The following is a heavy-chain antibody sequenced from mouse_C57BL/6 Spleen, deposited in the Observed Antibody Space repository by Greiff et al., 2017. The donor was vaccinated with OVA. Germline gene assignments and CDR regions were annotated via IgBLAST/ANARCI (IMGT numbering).Heavy chain of an antibody. CDR2: INPNYGTT. J-gene: IGHJ4*01. CDR3: SREGDGNYGGALDY. V-gene: IGHV1-39*01. CDR1: GYSFTDYN. Sequence: EVQLQQSGPELVKPGASVKISCKASGYSFTDYNMNWVKQSNGKSLEWIGVINPNYGTTSYNQKFKGKATLTVDQSSSTAYMQLNSLTSEDSAVDYCSREGDGNYGGALDYWGQGTSVTVSS. D-gene: IGHD2-1*01.